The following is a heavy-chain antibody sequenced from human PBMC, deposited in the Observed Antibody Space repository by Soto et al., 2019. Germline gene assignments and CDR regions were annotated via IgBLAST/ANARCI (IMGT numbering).Heavy chain of an antibody. D-gene: IGHD6-13*01. CDR1: GGNFTSYA. CDR2: IAPLFGTT. J-gene: IGHJ5*02. CDR3: AKASGRSWYNWFDP. Sequence: QVQLVQSGAEVKKPGSSVKVSCKASGGNFTSYAISWVRQAPGQGIEFMGGIAPLFGTTNYAHKFRGRVTVTADESTSTVYMEMSSLRSEDTAVYYCAKASGRSWYNWFDPWGQGTLVTVST. V-gene: IGHV1-69*01.